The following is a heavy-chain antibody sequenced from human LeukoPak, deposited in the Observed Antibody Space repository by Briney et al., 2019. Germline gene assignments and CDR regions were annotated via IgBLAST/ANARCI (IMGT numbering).Heavy chain of an antibody. CDR3: EKDTGDYEPDY. J-gene: IGHJ4*02. CDR1: GFTFRSDA. Sequence: PGGSLRRACAASGFTFRSDAMRWVRQAPGEGLEWVCTISSRGGSTYSPDPVKRRFTISRDNSKNTLYLKMNSLRAEDTAVYYCEKDTGDYEPDYWGQGLLVTVSS. D-gene: IGHD4-17*01. V-gene: IGHV3-23*01. CDR2: ISSRGGST.